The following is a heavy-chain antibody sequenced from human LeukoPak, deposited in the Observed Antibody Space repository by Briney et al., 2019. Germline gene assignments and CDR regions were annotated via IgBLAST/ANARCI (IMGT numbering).Heavy chain of an antibody. CDR1: GFTFSSYA. CDR2: ISGSGGST. D-gene: IGHD3-16*02. J-gene: IGHJ4*02. Sequence: GGSLRLSCAASGFTFSSYAMSWVRQAPGKGLEWVSAISGSGGSTYYADSVKGRFTISRDNSKNTLYLQMNSLRAEDTAVYYCAKFGRSGSYRGYFDYWGQGTLVTVSS. CDR3: AKFGRSGSYRGYFDY. V-gene: IGHV3-23*01.